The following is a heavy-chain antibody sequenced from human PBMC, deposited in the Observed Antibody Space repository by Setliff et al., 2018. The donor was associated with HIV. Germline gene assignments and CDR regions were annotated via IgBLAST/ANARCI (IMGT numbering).Heavy chain of an antibody. CDR3: ARGGPARVALLYWFDP. CDR1: GYTFINYG. CDR2: INPYNGNT. V-gene: IGHV1-18*01. J-gene: IGHJ5*02. D-gene: IGHD2-21*01. Sequence: AASVKVSCKASGYTFINYGINWLRQAPGHGLEWVGWINPYNGNTKYGQKFQGTVTMTRDTTTSTAYLELRRLRADDTAVYFCARGGPARVALLYWFDPWGQGTLVTVSS.